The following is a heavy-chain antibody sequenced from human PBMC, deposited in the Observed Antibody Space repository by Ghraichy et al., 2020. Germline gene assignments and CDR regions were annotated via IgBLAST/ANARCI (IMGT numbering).Heavy chain of an antibody. CDR3: ARFGAPHFENWYFDV. V-gene: IGHV5-51*01. J-gene: IGHJ2*01. CDR2: IYPDDSQT. CDR1: GHGFSDYW. D-gene: IGHD4/OR15-4a*01. Sequence: GASLNISCKSSGHGFSDYWIGWMRQMPGRGLECMGIIYPDDSQTKYSPSFQGQVTMSVDKSINTAYLQWRSLTASDTAMYYCARFGAPHFENWYFDVWGRGTLVTVFS.